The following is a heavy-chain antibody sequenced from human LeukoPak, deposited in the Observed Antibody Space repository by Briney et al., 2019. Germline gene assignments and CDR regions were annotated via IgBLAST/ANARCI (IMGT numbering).Heavy chain of an antibody. CDR3: ARHGTGTGYPLDY. V-gene: IGHV4-59*08. Sequence: PSETLSLTCTVSGVSINSHYWSWIRQSPGKGLEWIAYGHYSGTTNYNPSLKSRVTISVDTSKIQFSLKLTSVSAADTAMYYCARHGTGTGYPLDYWGLGTLVTVSS. CDR2: GHYSGTT. J-gene: IGHJ4*02. CDR1: GVSINSHY. D-gene: IGHD3/OR15-3a*01.